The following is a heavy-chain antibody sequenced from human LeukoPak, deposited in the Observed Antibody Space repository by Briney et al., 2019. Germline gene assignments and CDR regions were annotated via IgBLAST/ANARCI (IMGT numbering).Heavy chain of an antibody. CDR1: GFTFSSYA. Sequence: GSLRLSCAASGFTFSSYAMSWVRQAPGKGLEWVSAISGSGGSTYYADSVKGRFTIFRDNSKNTLYLQMNSLRAEDTAVYYCAKDLSSIAAAGTPLDYWGQGTLVTVSS. D-gene: IGHD6-13*01. CDR2: ISGSGGST. CDR3: AKDLSSIAAAGTPLDY. V-gene: IGHV3-23*01. J-gene: IGHJ4*02.